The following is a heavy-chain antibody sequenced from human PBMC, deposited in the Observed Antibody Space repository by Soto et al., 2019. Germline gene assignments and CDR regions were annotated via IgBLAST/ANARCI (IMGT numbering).Heavy chain of an antibody. CDR1: GGSISSDDYY. D-gene: IGHD6-25*01. CDR2: IYYSGSA. Sequence: PSETLSLTCTVSGGSISSDDYYWSWIRQPPGKGLEWIGYIYYSGSAYYTPSLQSRVSISIDTSKNQFSLKLTSVTATDTAVYFCARGAALNTYYNYYGMDVWGQGPTVTVSS. V-gene: IGHV4-30-4*01. J-gene: IGHJ6*02. CDR3: ARGAALNTYYNYYGMDV.